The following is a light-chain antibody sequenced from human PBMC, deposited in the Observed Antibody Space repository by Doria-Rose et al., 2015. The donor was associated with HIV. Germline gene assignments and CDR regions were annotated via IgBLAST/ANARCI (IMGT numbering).Light chain of an antibody. CDR3: HQYGTSWT. V-gene: IGKV3-20*01. CDR2: VGS. J-gene: IGKJ1*01. CDR1: QSFSCTY. Sequence: EIVMTQSPGTLSLSPGERATLSCRASQSFSCTYLAWYQQKPSQAPSLLIYVGSTRATGIPDRFSASGSGTDFTLTINRLEPEDFALYYCHQYGTSWTFGQGTKVEI.